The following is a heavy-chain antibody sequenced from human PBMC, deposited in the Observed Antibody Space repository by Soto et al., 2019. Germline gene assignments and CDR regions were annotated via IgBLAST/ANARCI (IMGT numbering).Heavy chain of an antibody. CDR2: ISTYNGNT. J-gene: IGHJ2*01. CDR3: ARGVVVVPATMFRYFDL. CDR1: GYTFSSYG. V-gene: IGHV1-18*01. Sequence: QVQLEQSGAEVKKPGASVKVSCKASGYTFSSYGLSWVRQAPGQGLEWMGWISTYNGNTKYAQKFQGRVTLTTDTSTSTAYREVRSLRSDDTAMYYCARGVVVVPATMFRYFDLWGRGTLVTVSS. D-gene: IGHD2-2*01.